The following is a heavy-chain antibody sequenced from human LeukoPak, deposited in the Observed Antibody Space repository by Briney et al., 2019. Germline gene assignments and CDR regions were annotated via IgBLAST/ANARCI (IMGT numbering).Heavy chain of an antibody. CDR1: GYTFTSYD. CDR3: AAIMVVTAGVAFNI. J-gene: IGHJ3*02. Sequence: GASVKVSCKASGYTFTSYDINWVRQAAGQGLEWMGWMSPNSDNRGYEQNFQGRVTMTMDTSISTAYMELSSLRSEDTAVYYCAAIMVVTAGVAFNIWGRGTMVTVSS. CDR2: MSPNSDNR. V-gene: IGHV1-8*01. D-gene: IGHD2-21*02.